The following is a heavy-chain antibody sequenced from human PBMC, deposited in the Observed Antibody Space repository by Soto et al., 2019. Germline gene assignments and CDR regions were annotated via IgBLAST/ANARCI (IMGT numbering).Heavy chain of an antibody. CDR1: GFTFSSYG. V-gene: IGHV3-33*01. Sequence: GGSLRLSCAASGFTFSSYGMHWVRQAPGKGLEWVAVIWYDGSNKYYADSVKGRFTISRDNSKNTLYLQMNSLRAEDTAVYYCARADGGTVTAFDYWGQGTLVTVSS. D-gene: IGHD4-17*01. CDR3: ARADGGTVTAFDY. CDR2: IWYDGSNK. J-gene: IGHJ4*02.